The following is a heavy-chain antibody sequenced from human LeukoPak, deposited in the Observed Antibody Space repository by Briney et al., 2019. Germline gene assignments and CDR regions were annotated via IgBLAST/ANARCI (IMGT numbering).Heavy chain of an antibody. Sequence: SETLSLTCTVSGGSISSSSYYWGWIRQPPGKGLEWIGSIYHSGSTYYNPSLKSRVTISVDTSKNQFSLKLSSVTAADTAVYYCARGTVGDFWSGFVDYWGQGTLVTVSS. V-gene: IGHV4-39*07. D-gene: IGHD3-3*01. CDR3: ARGTVGDFWSGFVDY. CDR1: GGSISSSSYY. J-gene: IGHJ4*02. CDR2: IYHSGST.